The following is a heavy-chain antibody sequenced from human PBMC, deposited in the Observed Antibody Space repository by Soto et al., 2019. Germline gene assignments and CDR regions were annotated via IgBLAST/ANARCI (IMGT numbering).Heavy chain of an antibody. CDR3: ARLPYSGSYFDY. D-gene: IGHD1-26*01. Sequence: SETLSLTCAVSGGSIGRSNWWSWVRQSPGKGLEWIGEVYHSGSTNYNPSLKSRVTISVDKSKNQFSLKVDSVTAADTAVYYCARLPYSGSYFDYWGQGTLVTVSS. V-gene: IGHV4-4*02. J-gene: IGHJ4*02. CDR2: VYHSGST. CDR1: GGSIGRSNW.